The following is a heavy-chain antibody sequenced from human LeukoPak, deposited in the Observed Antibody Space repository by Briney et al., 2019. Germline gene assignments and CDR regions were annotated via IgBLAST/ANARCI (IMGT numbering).Heavy chain of an antibody. V-gene: IGHV1-18*01. Sequence: GASVKVSCKASGYTFTSYGISWVRQAPGQGLEWMGWISAYNGNTNYAQKFQGRVTITRNTSISTAYMELSSLRSEDTAVYYCARGVDTAMVTDYYYYMDVWGKGTTVTVSS. J-gene: IGHJ6*03. CDR3: ARGVDTAMVTDYYYYMDV. D-gene: IGHD5-18*01. CDR2: ISAYNGNT. CDR1: GYTFTSYG.